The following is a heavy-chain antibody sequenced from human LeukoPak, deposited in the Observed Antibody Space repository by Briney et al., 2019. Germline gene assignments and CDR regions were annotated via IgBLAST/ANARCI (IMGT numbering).Heavy chain of an antibody. V-gene: IGHV4-34*12. D-gene: IGHD3-10*01. CDR3: ARRTRVGCYLDL. CDR2: IVHSGGT. J-gene: IGHJ2*01. CDR1: GGSFGDDY. Sequence: SSETLSLTCAVHGGSFGDDYWTWIRQPPGKGLEWIGQIVHSGGTTYNPSLKSRVTISVDTSKNQFSLRVNSVTAADTAVYYCARRTRVGCYLDLWGRGTPVTASS.